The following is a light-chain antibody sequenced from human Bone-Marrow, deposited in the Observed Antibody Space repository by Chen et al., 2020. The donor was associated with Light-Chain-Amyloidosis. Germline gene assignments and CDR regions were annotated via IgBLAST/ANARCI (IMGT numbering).Light chain of an antibody. V-gene: IGLV2-14*01. CDR3: RAYISSSTLVV. J-gene: IGLJ2*01. CDR2: DVS. CDR1: SSAVVAYNY. Sequence: QSALTQPASVSGSPGQSITISCTGTSSAVVAYNYVSWYQQHPGKAPKLMIYDVSNRPSGVPYRFSGSKSGKTASLAISGLQAEDEAEYHCRAYISSSTLVVFGGGTKLTVL.